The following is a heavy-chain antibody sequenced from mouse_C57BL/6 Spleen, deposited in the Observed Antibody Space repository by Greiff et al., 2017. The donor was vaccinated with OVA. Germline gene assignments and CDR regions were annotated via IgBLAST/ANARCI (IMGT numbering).Heavy chain of an antibody. D-gene: IGHD4-1*01. Sequence: EVKLQQSGPELVKPGASVKISCKASGYTFTDYYMNWVKQSHGKSLEWIGDIHPNNGGTSYNQKFKGKATLTVDKSSSTAYMELRSLTSEDAAVYYCARGELGGYAMDYWGQGTSVTVSS. J-gene: IGHJ4*01. CDR1: GYTFTDYY. CDR3: ARGELGGYAMDY. CDR2: IHPNNGGT. V-gene: IGHV1-26*01.